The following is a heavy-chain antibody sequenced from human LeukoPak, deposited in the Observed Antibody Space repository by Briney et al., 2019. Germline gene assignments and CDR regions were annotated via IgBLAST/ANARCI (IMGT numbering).Heavy chain of an antibody. V-gene: IGHV1-8*01. CDR3: ARGTGYYDYVWGSYPRPIDY. J-gene: IGHJ4*02. CDR2: MNPNSGNT. D-gene: IGHD3-16*02. CDR1: GYTFTSYG. Sequence: ASVKVSCKASGYTFTSYGINWVRQATGQGLEWMGWMNPNSGNTGYAQKFQGRVTMTRNTSISTAYMELSSLRSEDTAVYYCARGTGYYDYVWGSYPRPIDYWGQGTLVTVSS.